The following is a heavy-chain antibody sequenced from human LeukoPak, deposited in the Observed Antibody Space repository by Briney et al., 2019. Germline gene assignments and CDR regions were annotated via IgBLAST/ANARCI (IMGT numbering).Heavy chain of an antibody. J-gene: IGHJ1*01. CDR2: ISYDGSNR. V-gene: IGHV3-30*18. CDR3: AKEDVVVITIGYFQH. D-gene: IGHD3-22*01. CDR1: GFTFSSYG. Sequence: GGSLRLSCAASGFTFSSYGMHWVRQAPGKGLEWVAVISYDGSNRYYADSVKGRFTISRDNSKNTLYMQMNSLRTEDTAIYYCAKEDVVVITIGYFQHWGQGTLVTVSS.